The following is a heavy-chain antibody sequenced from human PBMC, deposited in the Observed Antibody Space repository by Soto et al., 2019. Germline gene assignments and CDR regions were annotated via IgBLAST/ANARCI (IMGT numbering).Heavy chain of an antibody. J-gene: IGHJ5*02. V-gene: IGHV4-34*01. CDR2: INHSGST. D-gene: IGHD3-16*02. Sequence: QVQLQQWGAGLLKPSETLSLTCAVSGGSFSGYYWSWIREPPGKGLEWSGEINHSGSTNYNPSLKSQVTISVDTCKNPFPRKLSSVTAADTAVYYCARGLYVGGSFRIDWFDPWGQGTLVAVSS. CDR1: GGSFSGYY. CDR3: ARGLYVGGSFRIDWFDP.